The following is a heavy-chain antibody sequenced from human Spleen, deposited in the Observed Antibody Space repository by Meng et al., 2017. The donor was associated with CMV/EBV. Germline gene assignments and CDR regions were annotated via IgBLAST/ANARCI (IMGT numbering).Heavy chain of an antibody. Sequence: ASVKVSCKASGYTFTGYYMHWVRQAPGQGLEWMGWINPNTGGTNYVQRFQGRVTMTRDTSITTAYMELSRLTSDDTAVYYCARENGAAADLDFWGQGTLVTVSS. CDR1: GYTFTGYY. V-gene: IGHV1-2*02. CDR3: ARENGAAADLDF. CDR2: INPNTGGT. D-gene: IGHD1-26*01. J-gene: IGHJ4*02.